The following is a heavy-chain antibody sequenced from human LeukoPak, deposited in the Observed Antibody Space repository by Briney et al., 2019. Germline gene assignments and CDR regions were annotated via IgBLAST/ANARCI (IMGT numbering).Heavy chain of an antibody. CDR1: GGSISSYY. Sequence: SETLSLTCTVSGGSISSYYWSWIRQPPGKGLEWIGYIYYSGSTNYNPSLKSRVTISVDTSKNQFSLKLSSVTAADTAVYYCARVGILTGYDLDCWGQGTLVTVSS. CDR2: IYYSGST. V-gene: IGHV4-59*01. CDR3: ARVGILTGYDLDC. J-gene: IGHJ4*02. D-gene: IGHD3-9*01.